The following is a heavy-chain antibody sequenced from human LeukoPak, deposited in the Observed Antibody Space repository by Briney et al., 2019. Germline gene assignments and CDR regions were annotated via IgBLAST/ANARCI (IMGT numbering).Heavy chain of an antibody. V-gene: IGHV1-69*05. Sequence: ASVKVSCKASRGTFSSYAISWVRQAPGQGLEWMGGIIPIFGTANYAQKFQGRVTITTDESTSTAYMELSSLRSEDTAVYYCARGRVGATFAFDPWGQGTLVTVSS. J-gene: IGHJ5*02. D-gene: IGHD1-26*01. CDR3: ARGRVGATFAFDP. CDR1: RGTFSSYA. CDR2: IIPIFGTA.